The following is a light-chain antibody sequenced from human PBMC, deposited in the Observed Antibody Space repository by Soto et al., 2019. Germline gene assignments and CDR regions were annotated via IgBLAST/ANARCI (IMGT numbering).Light chain of an antibody. CDR1: QSVSNNY. V-gene: IGKV3-20*01. J-gene: IGKJ1*01. Sequence: EIVLTQSPRTLSLSPGERSTLSCRASQSVSNNYLAWYQQKPGQAPRLLSYGASNRATGIPDRFSGSGSGTDFTLTISRLEPEDFAVYYCQQYGSSGTFGQGTKVDIK. CDR3: QQYGSSGT. CDR2: GAS.